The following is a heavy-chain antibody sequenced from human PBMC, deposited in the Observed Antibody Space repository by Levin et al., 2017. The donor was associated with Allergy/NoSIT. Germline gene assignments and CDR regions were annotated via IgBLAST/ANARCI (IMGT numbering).Heavy chain of an antibody. V-gene: IGHV4-39*01. D-gene: IGHD1-1*01. CDR1: GGSITSSNYY. CDR3: ASNWKDFGFDY. CDR2: IYYNGNT. Sequence: SETLSLTCTVSGGSITSSNYYWGWVRQPPGKGLEWIASIYYNGNTWYSQSLKSRVTISVDTSRNQFSLQLSSLTAADTAVYYCASNWKDFGFDYWGQGALVSVPS. J-gene: IGHJ4*02.